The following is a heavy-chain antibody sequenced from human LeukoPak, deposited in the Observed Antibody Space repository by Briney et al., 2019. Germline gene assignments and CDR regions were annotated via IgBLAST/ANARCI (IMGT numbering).Heavy chain of an antibody. D-gene: IGHD6-25*01. J-gene: IGHJ6*03. Sequence: GASVKVSCKASGGTFSSYAISWVRQAPGQGLEWMGGIIPIFGTANYAQKFEGRVTITTDESTSIAYMELSSLRSEDTAVYYCARDQSGRYYYMDVWGKGTTVTVSS. V-gene: IGHV1-69*05. CDR1: GGTFSSYA. CDR3: ARDQSGRYYYMDV. CDR2: IIPIFGTA.